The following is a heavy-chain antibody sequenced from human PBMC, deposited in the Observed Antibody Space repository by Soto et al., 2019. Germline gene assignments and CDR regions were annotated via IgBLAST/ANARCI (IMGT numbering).Heavy chain of an antibody. CDR1: CGSISSYY. J-gene: IGHJ6*02. CDR2: IYYSGST. V-gene: IGHV4-59*01. D-gene: IGHD3-10*01. CDR3: ARDRSYYYGSGSRNYYYYGMDV. Sequence: SETLSLTCTVSCGSISSYYWSWIRQPPGKGLEWIGYIYYSGSTNYNPSLKSRVTISVDTSKNQFSLKLSSVTAADTAVYYCARDRSYYYGSGSRNYYYYGMDVWGQGTTVTVSS.